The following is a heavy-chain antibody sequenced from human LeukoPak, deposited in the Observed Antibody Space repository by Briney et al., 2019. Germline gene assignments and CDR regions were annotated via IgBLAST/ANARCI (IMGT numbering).Heavy chain of an antibody. CDR2: ISGSGGST. D-gene: IGHD3-22*01. J-gene: IGHJ4*02. V-gene: IGHV3-23*01. Sequence: GSLRLSCAASGFTFSSYAMSWVRQAPGKGLEWVSAISGSGGSTYYADSVKGRFTISRDNSKNTLYLQMNSLRAEDTAVYYCAKDRTYYYDSSGDGLDYWGQGTLVTVSS. CDR1: GFTFSSYA. CDR3: AKDRTYYYDSSGDGLDY.